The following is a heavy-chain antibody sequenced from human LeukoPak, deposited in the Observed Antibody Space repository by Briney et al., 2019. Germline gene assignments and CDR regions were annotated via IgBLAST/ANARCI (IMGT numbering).Heavy chain of an antibody. CDR2: IYPGDSDT. J-gene: IGHJ3*02. CDR3: ARRGYRSGANAFDI. CDR1: GYSFSTYW. Sequence: GESLKISCKGSGYSFSTYWIGWVRQMPGKGLEWMGIIYPGDSDTRYSPSFQGQVTISADKSISTAYLQWSSLKASDTTMYYCARRGYRSGANAFDIWGQGTMVTVSS. D-gene: IGHD6-19*01. V-gene: IGHV5-51*01.